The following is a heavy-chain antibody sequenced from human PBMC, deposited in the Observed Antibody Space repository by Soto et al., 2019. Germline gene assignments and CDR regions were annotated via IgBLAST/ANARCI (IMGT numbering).Heavy chain of an antibody. Sequence: ASVKVSCKASGGTFGSYAISWVRQAPGQGLEWMGGIIPICGTANYAQKFQGRVTITADDSTSTAYMELSSLRSEDTAVYYCATVTRPSSGFLNYYYYYMDVWGKGTTVTVSS. J-gene: IGHJ6*03. CDR3: ATVTRPSSGFLNYYYYYMDV. CDR2: IIPICGTA. V-gene: IGHV1-69*13. CDR1: GGTFGSYA. D-gene: IGHD6-19*01.